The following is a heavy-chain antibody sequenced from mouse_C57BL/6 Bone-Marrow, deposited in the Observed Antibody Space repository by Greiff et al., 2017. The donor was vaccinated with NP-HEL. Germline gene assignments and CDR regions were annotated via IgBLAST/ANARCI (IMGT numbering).Heavy chain of an antibody. Sequence: VQLQQSGTVLARPGASVKMSCKTSGYTFTSYWMHWVKQRPGQGLEWIGAIYPGNSDTSYNQKFKGKAKLTAVTSASTAYMELSSLTNEDSAVYYCKRWAITTVVARALEGAMDYWGQGTSVTVSS. CDR2: IYPGNSDT. J-gene: IGHJ4*01. D-gene: IGHD1-1*01. V-gene: IGHV1-5*01. CDR1: GYTFTSYW. CDR3: KRWAITTVVARALEGAMDY.